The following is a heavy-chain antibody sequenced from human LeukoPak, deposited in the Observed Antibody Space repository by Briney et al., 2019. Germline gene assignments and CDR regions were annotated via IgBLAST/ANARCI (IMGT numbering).Heavy chain of an antibody. Sequence: YPSETLSLTCTVSGGSISSSSYYWGWIRQPPGKGLEWIGSIYYSGSTYYNPSLKSRVTISVDTSKNQFSLKLSSVTAADTAVYYCAREEGWFVPNPFDYWGQGTLVTVSS. CDR3: AREEGWFVPNPFDY. V-gene: IGHV4-39*07. D-gene: IGHD3-10*01. J-gene: IGHJ4*02. CDR1: GGSISSSSYY. CDR2: IYYSGST.